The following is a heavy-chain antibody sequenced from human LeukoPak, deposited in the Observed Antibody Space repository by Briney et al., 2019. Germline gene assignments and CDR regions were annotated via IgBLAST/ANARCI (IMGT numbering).Heavy chain of an antibody. V-gene: IGHV4-34*01. Sequence: SETLSLTCAVYGGSFSGYYWSWIRQPPGKGLEWIGEINHSGSTNYNPSLKSRVTISVDTSKNQFSLKLSSVTAADTAVYYCARNYYYYMVVWGKGTTVTVSS. J-gene: IGHJ6*03. CDR3: ARNYYYYMVV. CDR1: GGSFSGYY. CDR2: INHSGST.